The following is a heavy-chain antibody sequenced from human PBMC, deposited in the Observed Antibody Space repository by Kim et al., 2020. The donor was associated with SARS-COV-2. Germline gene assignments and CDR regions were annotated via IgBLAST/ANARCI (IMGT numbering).Heavy chain of an antibody. V-gene: IGHV4-31*03. CDR2: IYYSGST. CDR1: GGSISSGGYY. Sequence: SETLSLTCTVSGGSISSGGYYWSWIRQHPGKGLEWIGYIYYSGSTYYNPSLKSRVTISVDTSKNQFSLKLSSVTAAGTAVYYCARGQKDYVWGSLRGGWFDPWGQGTLVTVSS. J-gene: IGHJ5*02. D-gene: IGHD3-16*01. CDR3: ARGQKDYVWGSLRGGWFDP.